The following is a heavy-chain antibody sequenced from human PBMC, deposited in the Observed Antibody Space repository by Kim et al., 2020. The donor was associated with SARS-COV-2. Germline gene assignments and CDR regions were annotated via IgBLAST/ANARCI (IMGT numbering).Heavy chain of an antibody. V-gene: IGHV4-31*03. CDR1: GGSISSGGYY. Sequence: SETLSLTCTVSGGSISSGGYYWSWIRQHPGKGLEWIGYIYYSGSTYYNPSLKSRVTISVDTPKNHFSLKLSSVTAADTAVYYCASLGRGESDYYDSSDWFDPWGQGTLVTVSS. CDR2: IYYSGST. CDR3: ASLGRGESDYYDSSDWFDP. J-gene: IGHJ5*02. D-gene: IGHD3-22*01.